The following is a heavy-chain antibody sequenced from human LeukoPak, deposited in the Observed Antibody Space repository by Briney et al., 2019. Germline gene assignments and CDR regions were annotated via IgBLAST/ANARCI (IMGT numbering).Heavy chain of an antibody. V-gene: IGHV1-2*02. CDR2: INPNSGGI. D-gene: IGHD6-13*01. Sequence: GSVKVSCKASGYTFTGYYMHWVRQAPGQGLEWMGCINPNSGGINYAQKVQGRVTMTRETAVSTAYMELSRLRSDDTDVYYCARAPGAAAGTVGLRNDYWGQGTLVTVSS. CDR1: GYTFTGYY. J-gene: IGHJ4*02. CDR3: ARAPGAAAGTVGLRNDY.